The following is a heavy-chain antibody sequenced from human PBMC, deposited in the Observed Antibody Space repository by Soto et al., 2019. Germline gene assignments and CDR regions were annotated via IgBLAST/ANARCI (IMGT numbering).Heavy chain of an antibody. CDR2: IKSKTDGGTT. J-gene: IGHJ6*03. Sequence: PGGSLRLSCAASGFTFSNAWMSWVRQAPGKGLEWVGRIKSKTDGGTTDYAAPVKGRFTISRDDSKNTLYLQMNSLKTEDTAVYYCTTVHKIFGVVKHHYYMDVWGKGTTVTVSS. V-gene: IGHV3-15*01. D-gene: IGHD3-3*01. CDR1: GFTFSNAW. CDR3: TTVHKIFGVVKHHYYMDV.